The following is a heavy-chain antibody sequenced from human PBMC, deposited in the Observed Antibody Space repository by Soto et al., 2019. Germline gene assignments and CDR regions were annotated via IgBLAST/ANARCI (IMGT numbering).Heavy chain of an antibody. Sequence: GGSLRLSCSFSGFTSGDYGLTWVRQAQGKGLEWVGFTTSPAYGGTTEYAASVKGRFIISRYDSKSVAYLQMKSLQTEDTAIYYCSRDGDYYGRDGWGRETTGTVAS. CDR3: SRDGDYYGRDG. CDR2: TTSPAYGGTT. D-gene: IGHD3-3*01. V-gene: IGHV3-49*04. CDR1: GFTSGDYG. J-gene: IGHJ6*02.